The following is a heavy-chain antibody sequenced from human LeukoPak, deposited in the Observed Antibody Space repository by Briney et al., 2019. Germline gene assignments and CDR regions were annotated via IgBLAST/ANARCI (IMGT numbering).Heavy chain of an antibody. D-gene: IGHD3-3*01. V-gene: IGHV4-39*01. CDR2: IYYSGST. CDR1: GGSISSSSYY. Sequence: PSETLSLTCTVSGGSISSSSYYWGWLRQPPGKGLEWIGSIYYSGSTYYNPSLKSRVTISVDTSKNQFSLKLSSVTAADTAVYYCAVRNRFLEWLHYFDYWGQGTLVTVSS. CDR3: AVRNRFLEWLHYFDY. J-gene: IGHJ4*02.